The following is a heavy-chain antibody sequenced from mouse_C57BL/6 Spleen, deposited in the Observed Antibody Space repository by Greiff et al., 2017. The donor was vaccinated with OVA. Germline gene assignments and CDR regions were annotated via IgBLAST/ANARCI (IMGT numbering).Heavy chain of an antibody. V-gene: IGHV1-4*01. D-gene: IGHD1-1*01. J-gene: IGHJ1*03. CDR3: ARSYGSSYWYFDV. CDR2: INPSSGYT. Sequence: QVQLKESGAELARPGASVKMSCKASGYTFTSYTMHWVKQRPGQGLEWIGYINPSSGYTKYNQKFKDKATLTADKSSSKAYMQLSSLTSEDSAVYYCARSYGSSYWYFDVWGTGTTVTGSS. CDR1: GYTFTSYT.